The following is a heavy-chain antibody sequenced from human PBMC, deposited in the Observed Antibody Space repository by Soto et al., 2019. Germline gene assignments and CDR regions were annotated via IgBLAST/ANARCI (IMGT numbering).Heavy chain of an antibody. V-gene: IGHV4-4*02. CDR1: GGSISSSNW. Sequence: SETLSLTCTVSGGSISSSNWWSWVRQPPGKGLEWIGEIYHSGSTNYNPSLKSRVTISVDKSKNQFSLKLSSVTAADTAVYYCARNYDFWSGYGMDVWGQGTTVTVSS. CDR2: IYHSGST. CDR3: ARNYDFWSGYGMDV. J-gene: IGHJ6*02. D-gene: IGHD3-3*01.